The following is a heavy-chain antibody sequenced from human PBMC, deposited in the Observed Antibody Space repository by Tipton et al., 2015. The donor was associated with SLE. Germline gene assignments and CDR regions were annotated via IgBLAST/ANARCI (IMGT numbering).Heavy chain of an antibody. J-gene: IGHJ4*02. CDR3: ARDTGAIDY. V-gene: IGHV4-34*01. CDR1: GGSFSGYY. Sequence: GLVKPSETPSLTCAVYGGSFSGYYWSWIRQPPGRGLEWIGEINHSGSTHYNPSLKSRVTMSMDKSKNQFSLRLTSVTAADTAIYYCARDTGAIDYWGQGTLVTVPS. CDR2: INHSGST.